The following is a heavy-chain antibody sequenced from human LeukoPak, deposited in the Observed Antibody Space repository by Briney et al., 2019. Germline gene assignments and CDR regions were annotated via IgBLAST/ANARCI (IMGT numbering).Heavy chain of an antibody. J-gene: IGHJ4*02. CDR1: VGTFSNYG. Sequence: ASVTVSCKASVGTFSNYGISWVRQASGQGLEWMGGIITNYGTTNYAQKYQGRVRITAVESTTTVYMELSSLRSEDTAVYYCARPRTYYDFWRGYPPFDYWGQGTLVTVSS. V-gene: IGHV1-69*13. CDR2: IITNYGTT. D-gene: IGHD3-3*01. CDR3: ARPRTYYDFWRGYPPFDY.